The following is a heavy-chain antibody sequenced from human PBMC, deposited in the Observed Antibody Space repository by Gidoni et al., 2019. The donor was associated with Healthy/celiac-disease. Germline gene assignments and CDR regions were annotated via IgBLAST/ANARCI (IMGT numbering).Heavy chain of an antibody. J-gene: IGHJ4*02. CDR1: GGTFSSYA. Sequence: QVQLVQSGAEVKKPGSSVTVSCKASGGTFSSYAISWVRQAPGQGPEWMGGIIPIFGTANYAQKFQGRVTITADKSTSTAYMELSSLRSEDTAVYYCASKKRNVGGEDYWGQGTLVTVSS. CDR3: ASKKRNVGGEDY. CDR2: IIPIFGTA. V-gene: IGHV1-69*06. D-gene: IGHD1-26*01.